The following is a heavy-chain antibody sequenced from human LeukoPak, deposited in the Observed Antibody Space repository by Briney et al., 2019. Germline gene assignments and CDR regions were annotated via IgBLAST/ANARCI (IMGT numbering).Heavy chain of an antibody. CDR3: ARGLYYYDSSGYIHYFDY. CDR1: GFTFSSYE. D-gene: IGHD3-22*01. Sequence: GSLRLSCAASGFTFSSYEMNWVRQAPGKGLEWIGSIYYSGSTYYSPSLKSRVTISVDTSKNQFSLKLSSVTAADTAVYYCARGLYYYDSSGYIHYFDYWGQGTLVTVSS. CDR2: IYYSGST. J-gene: IGHJ4*02. V-gene: IGHV4-39*07.